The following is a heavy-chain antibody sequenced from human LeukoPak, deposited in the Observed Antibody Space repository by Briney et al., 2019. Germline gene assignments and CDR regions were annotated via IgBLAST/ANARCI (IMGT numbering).Heavy chain of an antibody. J-gene: IGHJ6*02. CDR1: GFTFSSYG. CDR2: IWYDGSNK. CDR3: ARDGTPHYSDYVDGYYYYGMDV. Sequence: PGRSLRLSCAASGFTFSSYGMHWVRQAPGKGLEWVAVIWYDGSNKYYADSVKGRFTISRDNSKNTLYLQMNSLRAEDTAVYYCARDGTPHYSDYVDGYYYYGMDVWGQGTTVTVSS. V-gene: IGHV3-33*01. D-gene: IGHD4-11*01.